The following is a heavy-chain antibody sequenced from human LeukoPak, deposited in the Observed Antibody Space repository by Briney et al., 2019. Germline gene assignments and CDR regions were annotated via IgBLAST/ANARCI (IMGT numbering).Heavy chain of an antibody. J-gene: IGHJ4*02. V-gene: IGHV1-8*01. CDR1: GYTFTSYD. Sequence: EASVKVSCTASGYTFTSYDINWVRQATGQGLEWMGWMNPNSGNTGYAQKFQGRVTMTRNTSISTAYMELSSLRSEDTAVYYCARGLRRIAVAEEDYWGQGTLVTVSS. D-gene: IGHD6-19*01. CDR3: ARGLRRIAVAEEDY. CDR2: MNPNSGNT.